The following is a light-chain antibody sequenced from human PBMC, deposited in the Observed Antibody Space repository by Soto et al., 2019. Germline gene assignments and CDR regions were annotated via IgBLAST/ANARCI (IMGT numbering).Light chain of an antibody. CDR1: QNINTW. CDR3: QQADSFPLT. V-gene: IGKV1D-12*01. Sequence: DIQMTQSPSSVSASVGDKVMITCRASQNINTWLAWYQQKPGEAPKLLIFAASRLEKVVPSRFSGSGSGTDFTLTISDLQTEDFATYYCQQADSFPLTFGGGTKVEIK. CDR2: AAS. J-gene: IGKJ4*01.